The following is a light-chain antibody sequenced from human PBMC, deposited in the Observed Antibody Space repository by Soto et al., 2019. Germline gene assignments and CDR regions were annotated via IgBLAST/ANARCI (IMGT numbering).Light chain of an antibody. CDR3: SSYISASTPLV. V-gene: IGLV2-14*01. J-gene: IGLJ2*01. Sequence: QSVLTQPASVSGSPGQSITISCTGTGSDVGGYNYVSWYQQHPGKAPKVMIYDVSNRPSGVSNRFSGSKSGNTASLTISGLLAEDEADYYCSSYISASTPLVFGGGTKLTVL. CDR2: DVS. CDR1: GSDVGGYNY.